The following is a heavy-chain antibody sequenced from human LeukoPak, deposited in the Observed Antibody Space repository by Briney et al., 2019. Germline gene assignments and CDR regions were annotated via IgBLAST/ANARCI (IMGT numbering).Heavy chain of an antibody. CDR2: ISSTSSYT. V-gene: IGHV3-11*03. Sequence: GGSLRLSCAASGFTFSDYYISWIRQAPGKGLEWVSYISSTSSYTSYADSVKGRFTISRDNAKNSLYLQMNSLRAEDTAVYYCARSNRGVIQLPDYWGQGTLVTVSS. J-gene: IGHJ4*02. D-gene: IGHD5-18*01. CDR3: ARSNRGVIQLPDY. CDR1: GFTFSDYY.